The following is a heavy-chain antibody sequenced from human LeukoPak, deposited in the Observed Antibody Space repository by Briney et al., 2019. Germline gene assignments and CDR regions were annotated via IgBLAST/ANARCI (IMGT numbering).Heavy chain of an antibody. V-gene: IGHV4-39*01. D-gene: IGHD3-3*01. J-gene: IGHJ3*02. Sequence: SETLSLTCTVSGDSINNNNYYWGWIRQPPGKGLEWIGNIYYNGRTYYSPSLKSRGTISVDTSNNQFSLKLSSVTAADTAVYCARITDRTTFGEIMHGFGIWGQGTMVTVSS. CDR2: IYYNGRT. CDR1: GDSINNNNYY. CDR3: ARITDRTTFGEIMHGFGI.